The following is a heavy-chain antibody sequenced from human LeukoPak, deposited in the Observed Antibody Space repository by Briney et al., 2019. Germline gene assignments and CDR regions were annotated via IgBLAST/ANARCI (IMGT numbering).Heavy chain of an antibody. D-gene: IGHD2-15*01. Sequence: QPGGSLRLSCAASGFTFSSYSMNWVRQAPGKGLEWVSYISSSSSTIYYADSVKGRFTISRDNAKNSLYLQMNSLRAEDTAVYYCAKDKLAYCSGGSCYYFDYWGQGTLVTVSS. CDR3: AKDKLAYCSGGSCYYFDY. J-gene: IGHJ4*02. V-gene: IGHV3-48*01. CDR2: ISSSSSTI. CDR1: GFTFSSYS.